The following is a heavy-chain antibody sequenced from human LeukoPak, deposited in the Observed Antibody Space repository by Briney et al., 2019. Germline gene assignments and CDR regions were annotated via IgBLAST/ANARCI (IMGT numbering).Heavy chain of an antibody. V-gene: IGHV3-7*01. CDR1: GFSFSAYW. D-gene: IGHD2-15*01. CDR2: INPAGSET. Sequence: GGSLRLSCAASGFSFSAYWMTWVRQAPGTGLEWVANINPAGSETYYSISSDNAKNLVYLQMNSLRAEDTAVYHCARFGYVAAVDVWGQGTPVAVSS. J-gene: IGHJ4*02. CDR3: ARFGYVAAVDV.